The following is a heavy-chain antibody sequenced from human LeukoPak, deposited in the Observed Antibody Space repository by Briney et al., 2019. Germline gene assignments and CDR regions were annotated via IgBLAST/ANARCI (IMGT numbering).Heavy chain of an antibody. Sequence: SVKGRFTISRDNAKNSLYLQMDSLGPEDTAVYYCAREGSSSWSGWFDPWGQGTLVTVSS. CDR3: AREGSSSWSGWFDP. J-gene: IGHJ5*02. V-gene: IGHV3-21*01. D-gene: IGHD6-13*01.